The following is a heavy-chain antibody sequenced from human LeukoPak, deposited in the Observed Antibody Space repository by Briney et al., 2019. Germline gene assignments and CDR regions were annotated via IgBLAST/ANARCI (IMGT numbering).Heavy chain of an antibody. D-gene: IGHD2-2*01. J-gene: IGHJ4*02. Sequence: PGGSLRLSCAASGFTFSSYAMSWVRQAPGKGLEWVSVISGSGGNTYYADSVKGRFTISRDNSKDTPYLQMNSLRAEDTAVYYCASQPPHCSSTSCYIAYWGQGTLVTVSS. CDR3: ASQPPHCSSTSCYIAY. V-gene: IGHV3-23*01. CDR1: GFTFSSYA. CDR2: ISGSGGNT.